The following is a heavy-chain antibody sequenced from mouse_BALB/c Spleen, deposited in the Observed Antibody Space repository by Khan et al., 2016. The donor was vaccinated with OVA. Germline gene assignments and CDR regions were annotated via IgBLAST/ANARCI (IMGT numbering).Heavy chain of an antibody. J-gene: IGHJ2*01. CDR3: TRIYCSDFDY. Sequence: SGPELVRPGASVKISCKASGYSFTGYFMNWVMQSHGKSLEWIGRINPHIGETFYNQRFKDKATLTVDESSSTAHMELRSLASEDSAVYYCTRIYCSDFDYWGQGTTLTVSS. D-gene: IGHD1-1*01. V-gene: IGHV1-20*02. CDR1: GYSFTGYF. CDR2: INPHIGET.